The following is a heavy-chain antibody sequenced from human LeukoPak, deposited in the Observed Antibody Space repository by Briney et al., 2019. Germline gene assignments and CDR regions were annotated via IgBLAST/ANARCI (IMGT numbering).Heavy chain of an antibody. J-gene: IGHJ6*02. CDR3: ARDLNYGMDV. V-gene: IGHV3-74*01. CDR1: GFTFSSYW. CDR2: TDNDGSTT. Sequence: SGGSLRLSCAASGFTFSSYWMHWVRQAPGKGLVWVSRTDNDGSTTNYVDSVKGRFTVSSDNAKNTLFLQMNSLRAEDSGVYYCARDLNYGMDVWGQGTTVTVSS.